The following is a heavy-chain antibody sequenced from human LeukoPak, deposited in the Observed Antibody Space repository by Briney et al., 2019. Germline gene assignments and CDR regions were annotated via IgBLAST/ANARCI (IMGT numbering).Heavy chain of an antibody. J-gene: IGHJ4*02. CDR1: GYTFTSYD. D-gene: IGHD1-26*01. Sequence: ASVKVSCKASGYTFTSYDINWVRQATGQGLEWMGWMNPNSGNTGYAQKFQGRVTMTRNTSISTAYMELSSLRSEAPAVYYCARADSGSYEDYWGQGTLVTVSS. V-gene: IGHV1-8*01. CDR2: MNPNSGNT. CDR3: ARADSGSYEDY.